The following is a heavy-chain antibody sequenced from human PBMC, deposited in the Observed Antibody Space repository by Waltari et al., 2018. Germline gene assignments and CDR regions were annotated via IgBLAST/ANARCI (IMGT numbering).Heavy chain of an antibody. CDR3: ARGVTVGAANVVPDAFDI. Sequence: QVQLQESGPGLVKPSETLSLTCTVSGGSISTYYWSWNRQPAGKRREWIVRIYTSGSTNYNPSLKSRVTMSVDTSKNQFSLKLSSVTAADTAVYYCARGVTVGAANVVPDAFDIWGQGTMVTVSS. CDR1: GGSISTYY. D-gene: IGHD2-15*01. J-gene: IGHJ3*02. CDR2: IYTSGST. V-gene: IGHV4-4*07.